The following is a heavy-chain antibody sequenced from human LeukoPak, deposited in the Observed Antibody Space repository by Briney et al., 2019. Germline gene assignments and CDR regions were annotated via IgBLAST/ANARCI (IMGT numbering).Heavy chain of an antibody. CDR3: ARGEPKSGRPYYYYYMDV. J-gene: IGHJ6*03. V-gene: IGHV4-4*02. Sequence: SETLSLTCAVSGGSIGRNNWWTWVRQPPGKGLEWIGEIDHSGSTNYNPSLKSRVTISVDKSKNQFSLKLTSVTAADTAVYYCARGEPKSGRPYYYYYMDVWGKGTTVTVSS. D-gene: IGHD1-26*01. CDR1: GGSIGRNNW. CDR2: IDHSGST.